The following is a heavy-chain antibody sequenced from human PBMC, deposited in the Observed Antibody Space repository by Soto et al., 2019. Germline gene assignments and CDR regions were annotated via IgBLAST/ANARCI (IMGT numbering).Heavy chain of an antibody. CDR3: ARRPLGGFSGWFDP. Sequence: QVQLQESGPGLVKPSETLSLTCAVSGYSISSGYYWGWIRQPPGKGLEWIGSIYHSGSTYYNPSRKSRVTISVDTSKNQFSLKLSSVTAADTAVYYCARRPLGGFSGWFDPWGQGTLVTVSS. D-gene: IGHD3-10*01. CDR1: GYSISSGYY. V-gene: IGHV4-38-2*01. J-gene: IGHJ5*02. CDR2: IYHSGST.